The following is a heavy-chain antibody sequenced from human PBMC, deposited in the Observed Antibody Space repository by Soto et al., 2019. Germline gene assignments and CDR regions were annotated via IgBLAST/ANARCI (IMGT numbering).Heavy chain of an antibody. Sequence: SLRLSCAASGFTFSSYGMHWVRQAPGKGLEWVAVIWYDGSNKYYADSVKGRFTISRDNSKNTLYLQMNSLRAEDTAVYYCARESRYCSGGSCYPLPFDYWGQGTLVTVSS. CDR2: IWYDGSNK. V-gene: IGHV3-33*01. CDR3: ARESRYCSGGSCYPLPFDY. D-gene: IGHD2-15*01. J-gene: IGHJ4*02. CDR1: GFTFSSYG.